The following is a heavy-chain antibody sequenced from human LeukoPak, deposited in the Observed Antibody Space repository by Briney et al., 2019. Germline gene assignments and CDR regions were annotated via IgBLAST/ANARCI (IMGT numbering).Heavy chain of an antibody. CDR1: GFVFSNYW. J-gene: IGHJ4*02. D-gene: IGHD2-15*01. CDR2: INTDESSI. V-gene: IGHV3-74*01. CDR3: ARDGYCSGGTCYGKDY. Sequence: GGSLRLSCAASGFVFSNYWIHWVRQGPGKGLVWVSRINTDESSIIYADSVKGRFTVSRDNAKNTLYLQMNSLRPEDTAVYYCARDGYCSGGTCYGKDYWGQGTLVTVSS.